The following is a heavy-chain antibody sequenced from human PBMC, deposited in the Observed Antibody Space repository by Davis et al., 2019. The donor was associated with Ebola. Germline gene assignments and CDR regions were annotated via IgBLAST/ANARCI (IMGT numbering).Heavy chain of an antibody. D-gene: IGHD1-26*01. J-gene: IGHJ4*02. V-gene: IGHV1-69*13. Sequence: SVKVSCKASGGTFSSYAISWVRQAPGQGLEWMGGIIPIFGTANYAQKFQGRVTITADESTSTAYMELSSLRSEDTAVYYCAREGQSIVGAPFDYWGQGTLVTVSS. CDR3: AREGQSIVGAPFDY. CDR1: GGTFSSYA. CDR2: IIPIFGTA.